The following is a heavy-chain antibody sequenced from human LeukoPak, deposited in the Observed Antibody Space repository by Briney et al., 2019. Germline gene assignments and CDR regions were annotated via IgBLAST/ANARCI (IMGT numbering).Heavy chain of an antibody. J-gene: IGHJ5*02. V-gene: IGHV3-30*02. Sequence: SCKASGYTFTSYGMHWVRQAPGKGLEWVAFIRYDGSNKYYADSVKGRFTISRDNSKNTLYLQMNSLRAEDTAVYYCAKGKVTIFGVVIIRPNWFDPWGQGTLVTVSS. CDR2: IRYDGSNK. CDR1: GYTFTSYG. CDR3: AKGKVTIFGVVIIRPNWFDP. D-gene: IGHD3-3*01.